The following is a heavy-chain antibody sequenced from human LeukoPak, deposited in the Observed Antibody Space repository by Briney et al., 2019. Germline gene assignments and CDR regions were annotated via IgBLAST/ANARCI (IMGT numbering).Heavy chain of an antibody. V-gene: IGHV4-59*01. D-gene: IGHD1-26*01. J-gene: IGHJ4*02. CDR1: GGSICSYY. CDR2: IYYSGST. Sequence: SETLSLTCTVSGGSICSYYWSWIRQPPGKGLEWIGYIYYSGSTNYNPSLKSRVTISVDTSKNQFSLKLSSVTAADTAVYYCARDLEGGSSFDYWGQGTLVTVSS. CDR3: ARDLEGGSSFDY.